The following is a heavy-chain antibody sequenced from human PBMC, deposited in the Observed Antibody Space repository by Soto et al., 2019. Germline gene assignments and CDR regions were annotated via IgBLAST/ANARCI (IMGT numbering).Heavy chain of an antibody. CDR3: ARDRWTARANWFDP. Sequence: SETLSLTCTVFGGSIDDYYWSWIRQSPGKGLEWIGHISDRGTTDYNPSLKSRVTISVDRSKKQFSLKVTSVTAADTAVYYCARDRWTARANWFDPWGQGTLVTVSS. V-gene: IGHV4-59*01. CDR1: GGSIDDYY. D-gene: IGHD3-16*02. J-gene: IGHJ5*02. CDR2: ISDRGTT.